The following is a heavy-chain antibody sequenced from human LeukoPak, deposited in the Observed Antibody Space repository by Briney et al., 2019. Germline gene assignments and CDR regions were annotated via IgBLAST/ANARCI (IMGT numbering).Heavy chain of an antibody. CDR3: ARATGTWWFDP. CDR1: GGSISSGGYS. J-gene: IGHJ5*02. Sequence: SETLSLTCAVSGGSISSGGYSWSWIRQPPGKGLEWIGYIYHSGSTNYNPSLKSRVTISVDTSKNQFSLKLSSVTAADTAVYYCARATGTWWFDPWGQGTLVTVSS. V-gene: IGHV4-30-2*01. D-gene: IGHD1-1*01. CDR2: IYHSGST.